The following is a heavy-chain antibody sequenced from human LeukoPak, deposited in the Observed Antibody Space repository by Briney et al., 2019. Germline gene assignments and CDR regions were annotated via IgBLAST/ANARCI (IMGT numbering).Heavy chain of an antibody. Sequence: PGGSLRLSCAASGFTFSSYGMHWVRQAPGMGLEWISYISSGSRTIFYADSVKGRFTIFRDNAKNSLYFLMNSLRADDTPVYYRARESITGDRVFDYWGQATLITVSS. D-gene: IGHD7-27*01. CDR2: ISSGSRTI. V-gene: IGHV3-48*01. CDR3: ARESITGDRVFDY. CDR1: GFTFSSYG. J-gene: IGHJ4*02.